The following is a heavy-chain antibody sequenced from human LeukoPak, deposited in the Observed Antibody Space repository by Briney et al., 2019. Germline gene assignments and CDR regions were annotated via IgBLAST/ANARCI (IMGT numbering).Heavy chain of an antibody. CDR1: GFTFSSYN. J-gene: IGHJ4*02. V-gene: IGHV3-21*05. D-gene: IGHD3-3*01. CDR3: ARGGITIFGVVIHSDY. CDR2: ISLSTTSI. Sequence: GGSLRLSCAASGFTFSSYNMNWVRQAPGKGLEWVSYISLSTTSIYSADSVKGRFTTSRDNAKNSLYLQMNSLRAEDTALYYCARGGITIFGVVIHSDYWGQGTLVTVSS.